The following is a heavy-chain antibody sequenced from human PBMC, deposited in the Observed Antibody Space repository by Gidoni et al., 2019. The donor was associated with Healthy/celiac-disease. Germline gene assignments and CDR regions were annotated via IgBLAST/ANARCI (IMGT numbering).Heavy chain of an antibody. D-gene: IGHD6-13*01. CDR3: ARGIPYSSSWYWYYFDY. CDR1: GFTFSAHY. Sequence: EVQLVESGAGLVQPGGSLRLSCAASGFTFSAHYMDWVRQAPGKGLEWVGRTRNKANSYTTEYAASVKGRFTISRDDSKNSLYLQMNSLKTEDTAVYYCARGIPYSSSWYWYYFDYWGQGTLVTVSS. CDR2: TRNKANSYTT. J-gene: IGHJ4*02. V-gene: IGHV3-72*01.